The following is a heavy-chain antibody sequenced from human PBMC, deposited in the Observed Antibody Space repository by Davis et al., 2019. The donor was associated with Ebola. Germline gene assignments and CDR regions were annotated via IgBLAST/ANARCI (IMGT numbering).Heavy chain of an antibody. Sequence: PSETLSPTCAVYGGSSSGYYWSWIRQPPGQGLEWIGEINHSGSTNYNPSLKSRVTISVDTSKNQFSLKLSSVTAADTAVYYCARYYGDYKNWFDPWGQGTLVTVSS. CDR3: ARYYGDYKNWFDP. V-gene: IGHV4-34*01. CDR2: INHSGST. D-gene: IGHD4-17*01. J-gene: IGHJ5*02. CDR1: GGSSSGYY.